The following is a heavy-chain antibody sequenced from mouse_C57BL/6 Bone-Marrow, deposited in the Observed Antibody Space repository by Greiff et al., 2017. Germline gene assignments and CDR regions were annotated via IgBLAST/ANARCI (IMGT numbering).Heavy chain of an antibody. CDR2: LDPETGGT. J-gene: IGHJ3*01. V-gene: IGHV1-15*01. CDR1: GYTFTDYE. CDR3: TILLPAAY. D-gene: IGHD2-10*01. Sequence: VKLMASGAELVRPGASVTLSCKASGYTFTDYEMHWVKQTPVHGLEWIGALDPETGGTAYNQKFKGKAILTADKSSSPAYMELRSLTSEDSAVYYCTILLPAAYWGQGTLVTVSA.